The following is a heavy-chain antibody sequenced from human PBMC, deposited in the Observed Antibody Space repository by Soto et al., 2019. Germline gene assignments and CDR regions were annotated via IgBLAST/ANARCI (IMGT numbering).Heavy chain of an antibody. CDR2: FDPEDGVT. Sequence: GASVKVSCKVSGYTLTEFSMHWVRQAPRKGLAWMGGFDPEDGVTIYAQKFQGGVPMTEDTSTDTAYMDLSRLRSEHTAAYYRSPARFLEWLLPLDYWAQGTLGTVS. CDR3: SPARFLEWLLPLDY. D-gene: IGHD3-3*01. V-gene: IGHV1-24*01. CDR1: GYTLTEFS. J-gene: IGHJ4*02.